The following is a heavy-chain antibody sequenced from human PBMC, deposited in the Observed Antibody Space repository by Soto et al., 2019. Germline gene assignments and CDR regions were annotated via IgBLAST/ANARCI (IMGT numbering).Heavy chain of an antibody. CDR2: IIPKFGTT. J-gene: IGHJ4*02. Sequence: QVQLVQSGAEVKKPGSSVKVSCKASGGSFSTYGINWVRLAPGQGLEWMGGIIPKFGTTNYAQKFRGRVTLTADESTNMASMELNSLGSEHTAVYLCARELAPAYGSTSLSLGYWGQGTVVNVSS. CDR3: ARELAPAYGSTSLSLGY. V-gene: IGHV1-69*13. D-gene: IGHD2-2*01. CDR1: GGSFSTYG.